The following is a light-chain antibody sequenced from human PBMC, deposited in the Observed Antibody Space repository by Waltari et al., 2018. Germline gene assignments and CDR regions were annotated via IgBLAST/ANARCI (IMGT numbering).Light chain of an antibody. CDR2: EGS. Sequence: QSVLPQPASVSGSPGQSITIPCTGTSSDVGSYNLVSWYQQHPGKAPKLMIYEGSKRPSGVSNRFSGSKSGNTASLTISGLQAEDEADYYCCSYAGSSTFVFGGGTKLTVL. J-gene: IGLJ2*01. CDR3: CSYAGSSTFV. CDR1: SSDVGSYNL. V-gene: IGLV2-23*03.